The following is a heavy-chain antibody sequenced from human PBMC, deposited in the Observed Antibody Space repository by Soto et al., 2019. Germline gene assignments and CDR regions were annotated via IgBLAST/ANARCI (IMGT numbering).Heavy chain of an antibody. CDR1: GFTFSSYG. CDR3: AREEGLGVNYYYYGVDV. V-gene: IGHV3-33*01. CDR2: IWYDGSNK. D-gene: IGHD3-10*01. Sequence: QAQLVESGGGVVQPGRSLRLSCAASGFTFSSYGMHWVRQAPGKGLEWVAVIWYDGSNKYYADSVKGRFTIFRDNSKNTLYLQMNSLRAEDTAVYYCAREEGLGVNYYYYGVDVWGQGTTVTVSS. J-gene: IGHJ6*02.